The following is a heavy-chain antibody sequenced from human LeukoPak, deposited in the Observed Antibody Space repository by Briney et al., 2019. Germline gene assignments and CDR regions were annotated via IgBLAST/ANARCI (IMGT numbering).Heavy chain of an antibody. V-gene: IGHV4-59*01. Sequence: SETLSLTCTVSGASTSAYHWSWIRQPPGKGLEWIRYSYSGGNANYNPSLKSRVTISIDTSENQFSLRLTSVTAADTAVYFCAHSKRGGGYYINAFAVWGQGALVTISS. D-gene: IGHD1-26*01. J-gene: IGHJ3*01. CDR3: AHSKRGGGYYINAFAV. CDR2: SYSGGNA. CDR1: GASTSAYH.